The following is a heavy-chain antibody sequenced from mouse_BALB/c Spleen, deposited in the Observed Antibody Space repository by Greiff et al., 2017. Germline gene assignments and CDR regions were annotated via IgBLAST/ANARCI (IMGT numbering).Heavy chain of an antibody. CDR1: GFSFSSYS. CDR2: IWGGGST. J-gene: IGHJ3*01. V-gene: IGHV2-6-4*01. CDR3: ARTDYDFSPWFAY. D-gene: IGHD2-4*01. Sequence: VQLQQSGPGLVAPSQSLSITCTVSGFSFSSYSVHWVRQPPGKGLEWLGMIWGGGSTDYNSALKSRLSISKDNSKSQVFLKMNSLQTDDTAMYYCARTDYDFSPWFAYWGQGTLVTVSA.